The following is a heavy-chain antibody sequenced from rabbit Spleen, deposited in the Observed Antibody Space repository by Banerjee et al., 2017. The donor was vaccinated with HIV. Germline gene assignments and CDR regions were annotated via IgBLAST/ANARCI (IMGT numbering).Heavy chain of an antibody. Sequence: QEQLEESGGDLVKPGASLTLTCTASGFSFSFNSYMCWVRQAPGKGLEWIASIYAGSSGSTYSATWAKGRFTISKTSSTTVTLQMTSLTVADTATYFCARDTSSSFSSYGMDLWGQGTLVTVS. CDR2: IYAGSSGST. CDR3: ARDTSSSFSSYGMDL. J-gene: IGHJ6*01. D-gene: IGHD1-1*01. V-gene: IGHV1S45*01. CDR1: GFSFSFNSY.